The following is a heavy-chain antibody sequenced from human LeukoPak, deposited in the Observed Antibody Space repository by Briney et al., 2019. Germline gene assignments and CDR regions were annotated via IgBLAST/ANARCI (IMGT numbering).Heavy chain of an antibody. V-gene: IGHV4-59*01. Sequence: SETLSLTCTVSGGAIGSYYWSWIRQPPGKGLEWIGYIYYSGSTNYNPSLRSRVTISVDTSKNQFSLKLSSVTAADTAVYYCARDTLNAFDIWGQGTMVTVSS. CDR2: IYYSGST. J-gene: IGHJ3*02. CDR1: GGAIGSYY. CDR3: ARDTLNAFDI.